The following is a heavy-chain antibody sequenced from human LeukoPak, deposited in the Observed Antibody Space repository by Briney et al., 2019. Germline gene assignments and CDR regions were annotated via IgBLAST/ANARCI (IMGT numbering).Heavy chain of an antibody. Sequence: GESLKISCKGSGYSFTSYWIGWVRQMPGKGLEWMGIIYPGDSDTRYSPSFQGQVTISADKSISTAYLQWSSLKASDTAMYYCARTLYYDFWSGYWALDYWGQGTLVTVSS. CDR2: IYPGDSDT. CDR1: GYSFTSYW. D-gene: IGHD3-3*01. CDR3: ARTLYYDFWSGYWALDY. J-gene: IGHJ4*02. V-gene: IGHV5-51*01.